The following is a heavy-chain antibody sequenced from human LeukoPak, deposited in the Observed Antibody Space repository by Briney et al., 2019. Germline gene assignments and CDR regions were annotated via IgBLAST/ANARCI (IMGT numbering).Heavy chain of an antibody. CDR1: GFTFSSYG. V-gene: IGHV3-23*01. CDR2: ISGSGGNT. Sequence: PGGSLRLSCAASGFTFSSYGMHWVRQAPGKGLEWVSTISGSGGNTYYADSVKGRFTISRDNSENTLYLQMHGPRAEDTALYYCAKGQSSTSSKWFDPWGQGTLVTVSS. J-gene: IGHJ5*02. CDR3: AKGQSSTSSKWFDP. D-gene: IGHD6-6*01.